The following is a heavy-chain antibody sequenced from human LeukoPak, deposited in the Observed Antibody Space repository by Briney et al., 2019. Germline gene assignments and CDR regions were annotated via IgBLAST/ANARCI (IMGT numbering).Heavy chain of an antibody. J-gene: IGHJ4*02. D-gene: IGHD3-16*02. CDR3: ARGGGVWGSYRLFDY. Sequence: SETLSLTCAVYGGSFSGYYWSWIRQPPGKGLEWIGEINHSGSTNYNPSLKSRVTISVDTSKNQFSLKLSSVTAADTAVHYCARGGGVWGSYRLFDYWGQGTLVTVSS. V-gene: IGHV4-34*01. CDR1: GGSFSGYY. CDR2: INHSGST.